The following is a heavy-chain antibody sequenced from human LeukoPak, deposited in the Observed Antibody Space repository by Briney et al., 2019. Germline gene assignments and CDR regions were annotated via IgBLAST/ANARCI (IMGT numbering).Heavy chain of an antibody. CDR1: EFIFRTYV. V-gene: IGHV3-23*01. J-gene: IGHJ3*02. Sequence: GGSLRLSCTASEFIFRTYVMTWFRQAPGKGLEWVSTISGSADSTYYADSVKGRFTISRDNSKNTLYLQMNSLRAEDTAVYYCARNRHFIVPAAAGAFDIWGQGTMVTVSS. D-gene: IGHD2-2*01. CDR3: ARNRHFIVPAAAGAFDI. CDR2: ISGSADST.